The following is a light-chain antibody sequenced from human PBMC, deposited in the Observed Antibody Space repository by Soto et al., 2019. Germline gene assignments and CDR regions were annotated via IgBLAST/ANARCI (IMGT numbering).Light chain of an antibody. CDR3: QHYNGYALT. CDR1: QSISNW. V-gene: IGKV1-5*01. CDR2: DAS. Sequence: DIQMTQSPSTLAASLGDRVTITCRASQSISNWLAWYQQKPGKAPKLLMYDASILESGVPSRFAGSGSGTEFTLTISSLQPDDFATYFCQHYNGYALTFGGGTKVDIK. J-gene: IGKJ4*01.